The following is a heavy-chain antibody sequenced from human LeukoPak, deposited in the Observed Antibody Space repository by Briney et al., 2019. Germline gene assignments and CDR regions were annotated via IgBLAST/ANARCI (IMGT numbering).Heavy chain of an antibody. D-gene: IGHD2-15*01. CDR1: GFTFSSYG. V-gene: IGHV3-33*06. Sequence: GGSLRLSCAASGFTFSSYGMHWVRQAPGKGLEWVAVIWYDGSNKYYADSVKGRFTVSRDNSKNTLYLQMNSLRAEDTAVYYCAKDSGIVVVVAATAAPNWFDPWGQGTLVTVSS. CDR2: IWYDGSNK. J-gene: IGHJ5*02. CDR3: AKDSGIVVVVAATAAPNWFDP.